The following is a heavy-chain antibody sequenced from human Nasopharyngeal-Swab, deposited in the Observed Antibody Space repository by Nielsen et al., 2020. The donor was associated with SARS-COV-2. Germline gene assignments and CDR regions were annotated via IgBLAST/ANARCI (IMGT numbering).Heavy chain of an antibody. CDR1: GYSFTSYW. V-gene: IGHV5-51*01. CDR3: ARPQNYGYYGMDV. CDR2: IYPGDSDT. Sequence: KVSCKGSGYSFTSYWIGWGRQMPGKGLEWMGIIYPGDSDTRYSPSFQGQVTISADKSISTAYLQWSSLKASDTAMYYCARPQNYGYYGMDVWGQGTTVTVSS. J-gene: IGHJ6*02.